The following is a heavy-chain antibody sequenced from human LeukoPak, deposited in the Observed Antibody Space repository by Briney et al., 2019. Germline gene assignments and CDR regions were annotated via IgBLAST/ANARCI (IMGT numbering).Heavy chain of an antibody. CDR1: GFTFSDYY. D-gene: IGHD6-6*01. Sequence: PGGSLRLSCAASGFTFSDYYMSWIRQAPGKGLEWVSYISSSGSTIYYADSVKGRFTISRDNAKNSLYLQMNSLRAEDTAVYYCARHSSSSISDAFDIWGQGTMVTVSS. J-gene: IGHJ3*02. CDR3: ARHSSSSISDAFDI. CDR2: ISSSGSTI. V-gene: IGHV3-11*04.